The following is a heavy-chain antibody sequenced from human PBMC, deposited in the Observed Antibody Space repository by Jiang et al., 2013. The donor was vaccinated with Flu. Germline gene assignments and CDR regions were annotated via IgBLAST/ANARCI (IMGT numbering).Heavy chain of an antibody. D-gene: IGHD6-13*01. CDR1: GGSINYNY. V-gene: IGHV4-59*01. CDR2: MYYTGNI. J-gene: IGHJ5*02. Sequence: GPGLVKPSETLSLTCNVSGGSINYNYWSWIRQSPGKGLEWIAYMYYTGNIHYNPSLMSRVSISVDTSKNQFSLNLRSVTAADTAVYYCARELSRATGVFDPWGQG. CDR3: ARELSRATGVFDP.